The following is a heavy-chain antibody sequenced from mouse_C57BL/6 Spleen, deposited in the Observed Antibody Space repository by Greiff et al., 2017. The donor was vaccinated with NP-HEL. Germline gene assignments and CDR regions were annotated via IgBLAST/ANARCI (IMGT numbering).Heavy chain of an antibody. CDR3: ALYGSTAWFAY. CDR2: INPNNGGT. Sequence: VQLKESGPELVKPGASVKMSCKASGYTFTDYNMHWVKQSHGKSLEWIGYINPNNGGTSYNQKFKGKATLTVNKSSSTAYMELRSLTSEDSAVYYCALYGSTAWFAYWGQGTLVTVSA. J-gene: IGHJ3*01. D-gene: IGHD1-1*01. CDR1: GYTFTDYN. V-gene: IGHV1-22*01.